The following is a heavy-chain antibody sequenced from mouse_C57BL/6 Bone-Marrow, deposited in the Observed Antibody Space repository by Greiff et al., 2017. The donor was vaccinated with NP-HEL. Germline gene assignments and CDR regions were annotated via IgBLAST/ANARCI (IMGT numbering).Heavy chain of an antibody. Sequence: EVQLVESGGGLVQPGGSLKLSCAASGFTFSDYGMAWVRQAPRKGPEWVAFISNLAYSIYYADTVTGRFTISRENAKNTLYLEMSSLRSEDTAMYYCARRGDYGSSLYYAMDYWGQGTSVTVSS. CDR1: GFTFSDYG. D-gene: IGHD1-1*01. CDR2: ISNLAYSI. V-gene: IGHV5-15*01. J-gene: IGHJ4*01. CDR3: ARRGDYGSSLYYAMDY.